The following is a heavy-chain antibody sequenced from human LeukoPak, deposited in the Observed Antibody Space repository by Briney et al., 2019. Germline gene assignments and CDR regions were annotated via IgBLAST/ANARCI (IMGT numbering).Heavy chain of an antibody. J-gene: IGHJ4*02. Sequence: PSEALSLTCTVSGGSISSSNYYWGWIRQPPGKGLEWIASIYYSGTTYYNPSLQSRVTISVDTSKHQFSLSLRSVSAADTAVYYCARHCSGWHTARQEWNLDYFDYWGQGTLVAVSS. D-gene: IGHD6-19*01. V-gene: IGHV4-39*01. CDR3: ARHCSGWHTARQEWNLDYFDY. CDR1: GGSISSSNYY. CDR2: IYYSGTT.